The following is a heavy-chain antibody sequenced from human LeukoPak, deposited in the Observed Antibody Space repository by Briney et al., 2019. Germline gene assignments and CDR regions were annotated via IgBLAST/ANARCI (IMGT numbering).Heavy chain of an antibody. D-gene: IGHD5-18*01. CDR2: IRYDGSNK. Sequence: GGSLRLSCAASGFTFSSYGMHWVRQAPGKGLEWVAFIRYDGSNKYYADSVKGRFTISRDNSKNTLYLQMNSLRAEDTAVYYCAKDSVRGYSYGEYFDCWGQGTLATVSS. J-gene: IGHJ4*02. CDR3: AKDSVRGYSYGEYFDC. V-gene: IGHV3-30*02. CDR1: GFTFSSYG.